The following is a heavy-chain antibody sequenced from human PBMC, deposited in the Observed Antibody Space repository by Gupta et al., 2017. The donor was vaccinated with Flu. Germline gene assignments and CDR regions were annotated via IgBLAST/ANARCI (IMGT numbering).Heavy chain of an antibody. J-gene: IGHJ4*02. V-gene: IGHV3-23*01. Sequence: ASGGVRQDPGKGLEWVSSLSGGGGATYYANSVKGRFTISRDNSQNTLDLQMNSLRAEDTAVYYCAKDQGVRGAITFDYWGQGTLVIVSS. CDR2: LSGGGGAT. D-gene: IGHD3-10*01. CDR1: A. CDR3: AKDQGVRGAITFDY.